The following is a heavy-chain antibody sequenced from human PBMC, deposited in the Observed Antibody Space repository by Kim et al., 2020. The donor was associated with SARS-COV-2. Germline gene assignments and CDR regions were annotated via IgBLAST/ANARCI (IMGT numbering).Heavy chain of an antibody. V-gene: IGHV1-46*01. D-gene: IGHD1-26*01. J-gene: IGHJ4*02. Sequence: YAQKFQGRVTMTRDTSTSTVYMELSSLRSEDTAVYYCARGGEVGWELLHYWGQGTLVTVSS. CDR3: ARGGEVGWELLHY.